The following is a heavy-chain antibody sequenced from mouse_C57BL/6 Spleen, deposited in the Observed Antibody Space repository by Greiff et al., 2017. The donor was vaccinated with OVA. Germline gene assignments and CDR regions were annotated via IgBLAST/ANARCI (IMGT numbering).Heavy chain of an antibody. J-gene: IGHJ1*03. CDR2: ISSGSSTI. CDR3: ARNYGSFHWYFDV. V-gene: IGHV5-17*01. Sequence: VKLMESGGGLVKPGGSLKLSCAASGFTFSDYGMHLVRQAPEKGLAWVAYISSGSSTIYYADTVKGRFTISRDNAKNTLFPQMTSLRSEDTAMYYCARNYGSFHWYFDVWGTGTTVTVSS. D-gene: IGHD1-1*01. CDR1: GFTFSDYG.